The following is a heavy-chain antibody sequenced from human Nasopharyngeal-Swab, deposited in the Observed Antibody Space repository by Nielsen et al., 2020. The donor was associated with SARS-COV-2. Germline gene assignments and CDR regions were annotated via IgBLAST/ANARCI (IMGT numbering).Heavy chain of an antibody. CDR3: ARVSRYYYMDV. V-gene: IGHV4-31*02. Sequence: RQAPGKGLEWIWYIYYSGSTYYNPSLKSRVTISVDTSKNQFSLKLSSVTAADTAVYYCARVSRYYYMDVWGKGTTVTVSS. J-gene: IGHJ6*03. CDR2: IYYSGST.